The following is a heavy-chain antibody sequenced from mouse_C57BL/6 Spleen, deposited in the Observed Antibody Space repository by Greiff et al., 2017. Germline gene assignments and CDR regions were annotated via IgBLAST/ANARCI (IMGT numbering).Heavy chain of an antibody. D-gene: IGHD2-4*01. CDR3: ARVDYLYYFDY. CDR1: GFTFSSYA. J-gene: IGHJ2*01. V-gene: IGHV5-4*03. Sequence: EVKLEESGGGLVKPGGSLKLSCAASGFTFSSYAMSWVRQTPEKRLEWVATISDGGSYTYYPDNVKGRFTISRDNAKNNLYLQMSHLKSEDTAMYYCARVDYLYYFDYWGQGTTLTVSS. CDR2: ISDGGSYT.